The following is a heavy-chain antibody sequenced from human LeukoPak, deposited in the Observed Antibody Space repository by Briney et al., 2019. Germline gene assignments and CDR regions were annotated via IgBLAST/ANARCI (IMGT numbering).Heavy chain of an antibody. Sequence: PSETLSLTCTVSGGSISSYYWSWIRQPPGKGLEWIGDIYYSGSANYNPSLKSRVTISVDTSKNQFSLKLSSATAADTAVYYCARGLYSSGWYPFDYWGQGTLVTVSS. CDR3: ARGLYSSGWYPFDY. J-gene: IGHJ4*02. CDR1: GGSISSYY. CDR2: IYYSGSA. V-gene: IGHV4-59*01. D-gene: IGHD6-19*01.